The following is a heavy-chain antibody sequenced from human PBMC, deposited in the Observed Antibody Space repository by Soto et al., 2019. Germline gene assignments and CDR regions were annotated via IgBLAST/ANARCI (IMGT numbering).Heavy chain of an antibody. Sequence: SETLSLTCTVSGGSISSGGYYWSWIRQHPGKGLEWIGYIYYSGSTYYNPSLKSRVTISVDTSKNQFSLKLSSVTAADTAVYYCARVSGYYGSGSYGGPVDYWGQGTLVTVSS. D-gene: IGHD3-10*01. CDR1: GGSISSGGYY. CDR2: IYYSGST. V-gene: IGHV4-31*03. J-gene: IGHJ4*02. CDR3: ARVSGYYGSGSYGGPVDY.